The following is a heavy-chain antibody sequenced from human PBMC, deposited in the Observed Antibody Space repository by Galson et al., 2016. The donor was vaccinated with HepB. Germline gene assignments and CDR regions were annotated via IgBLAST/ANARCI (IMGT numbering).Heavy chain of an antibody. D-gene: IGHD3-16*02. CDR2: INAGSGNT. CDR1: GYTFTTYA. CDR3: ARDSKSLSRGMDV. Sequence: SVRVSCKASGYTFTTYAVHWVRQAPGQRLEWMGGINAGSGNTKYSHKFQGRVTIKRETSASTAYMELRSLRSEDTAVYYCARDSKSLSRGMDVWGQGTTVTVSS. J-gene: IGHJ6*02. V-gene: IGHV1-3*01.